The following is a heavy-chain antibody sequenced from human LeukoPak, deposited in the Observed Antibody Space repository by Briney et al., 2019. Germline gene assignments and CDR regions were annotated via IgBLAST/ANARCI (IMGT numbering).Heavy chain of an antibody. CDR2: ISGSGGST. V-gene: IGHV3-23*01. Sequence: GGSLRLSCAASGFTFSSYAMSWVRQAPGKGLEWVSAISGSGGSTYYADSVKGRFTISRDNSKNTLYLQMNSLRAEDTAVYYCAKELLYGDYVEGAFDIWGQGTMVTVSS. D-gene: IGHD4-17*01. J-gene: IGHJ3*02. CDR1: GFTFSSYA. CDR3: AKELLYGDYVEGAFDI.